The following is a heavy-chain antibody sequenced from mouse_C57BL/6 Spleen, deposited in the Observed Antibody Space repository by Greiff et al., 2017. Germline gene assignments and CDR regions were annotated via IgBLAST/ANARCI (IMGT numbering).Heavy chain of an antibody. CDR3: ARSGFITTVVEAMDY. Sequence: EVQRVESGPELVKPGASVKISCKASGYSFTDYNMNWVKQSNGKSLEWIGVINSNYGTTSYNQKFKGKATLTVDQSSSTAYMQLNSLTSEDSAVYYCARSGFITTVVEAMDYWGQGTSVTVSS. D-gene: IGHD1-1*01. V-gene: IGHV1-39*01. CDR2: INSNYGTT. CDR1: GYSFTDYN. J-gene: IGHJ4*01.